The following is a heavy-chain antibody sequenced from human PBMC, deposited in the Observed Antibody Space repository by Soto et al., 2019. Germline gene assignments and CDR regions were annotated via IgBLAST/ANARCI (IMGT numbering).Heavy chain of an antibody. CDR3: ARAVYGQVGAFDI. Sequence: TSETLSLTWTVSGGSISSYYWSWIRQPPGKGLEWIGYIYYSGSTNYNPSLKSRVTISVDTSKNQFSLKLSSVTAADTAVYYCARAVYGQVGAFDIWGQGTMVTLS. J-gene: IGHJ3*02. CDR2: IYYSGST. V-gene: IGHV4-59*01. D-gene: IGHD1-20*01. CDR1: GGSISSYY.